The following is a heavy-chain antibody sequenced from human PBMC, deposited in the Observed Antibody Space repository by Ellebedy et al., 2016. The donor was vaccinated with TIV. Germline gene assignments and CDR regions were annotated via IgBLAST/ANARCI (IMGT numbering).Heavy chain of an antibody. Sequence: GGSLRLSXAASGFTFSSYAMNWVRQAPGKGLEWVANIKQDGSEKYYVDSVKGRFTISRDNAKNSLYLQMNSLRAEDTAVYYCARGGDDYWGQGTLVTVSA. CDR1: GFTFSSYA. J-gene: IGHJ4*02. D-gene: IGHD4-17*01. CDR3: ARGGDDY. CDR2: IKQDGSEK. V-gene: IGHV3-7*01.